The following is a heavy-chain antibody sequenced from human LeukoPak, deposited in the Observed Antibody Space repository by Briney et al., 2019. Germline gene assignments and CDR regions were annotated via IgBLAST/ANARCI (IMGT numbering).Heavy chain of an antibody. D-gene: IGHD6-13*01. J-gene: IGHJ6*02. CDR3: ARRLTSSSWFYSMDV. V-gene: IGHV4-4*09. CDR2: IHNSGST. CDR1: GGSLSRYY. Sequence: SETLSLTCTVSGGSLSRYYWSWIRQPPGKGLEWIGWLGYIHNSGSTSYSPSLRSRVSISVHTSKNQISLMLNSVTAADTAVYFCARRLTSSSWFYSMDVWGQGTTVTVSS.